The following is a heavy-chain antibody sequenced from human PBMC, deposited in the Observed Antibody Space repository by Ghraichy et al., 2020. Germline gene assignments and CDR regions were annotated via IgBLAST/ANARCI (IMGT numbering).Heavy chain of an antibody. CDR2: INPNSGGT. CDR3: ARDGWSVRGYCSSTSCHRYFDY. D-gene: IGHD2-2*02. Sequence: ASVKVSCKASGYTFTGYYMHWVRQAPGQGLEWIGWINPNSGGTNYAQKFQGWVTMPRDTSISTAYMELSRLRSDDTAVYYCARDGWSVRGYCSSTSCHRYFDYWGQGTLVTVSS. V-gene: IGHV1-2*04. CDR1: GYTFTGYY. J-gene: IGHJ4*02.